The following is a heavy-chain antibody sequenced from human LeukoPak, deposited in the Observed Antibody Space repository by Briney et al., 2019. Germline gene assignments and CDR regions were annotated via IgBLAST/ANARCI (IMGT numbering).Heavy chain of an antibody. J-gene: IGHJ4*02. D-gene: IGHD6-13*01. CDR1: GFTFTGYA. CDR3: AKSYSSSWYSSQN. Sequence: PGGSLRLSCAASGFTFTGYAMSWVRQSPGKGLEWVSSITGSGSSTYYEDSAKGRFTISRVNSEDMLYLQMNTRRAEDTALYYCAKSYSSSWYSSQNWGQGTLVTVSS. CDR2: ITGSGSST. V-gene: IGHV3-23*01.